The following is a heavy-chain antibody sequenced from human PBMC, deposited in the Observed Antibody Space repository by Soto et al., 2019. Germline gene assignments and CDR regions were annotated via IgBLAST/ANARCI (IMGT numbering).Heavy chain of an antibody. Sequence: SETLSLTCTVSGGSISSYYWSWIRQPPGKRLEWIGYIYYSGSTNYNPSLKSRVTISVDTSKNQFSLKLTSVTAADTAVYYCARVRLEAYPSAYPPLVDYWGQGTLVTVPS. CDR1: GGSISSYY. D-gene: IGHD3-22*01. CDR3: ARVRLEAYPSAYPPLVDY. CDR2: IYYSGST. J-gene: IGHJ4*02. V-gene: IGHV4-59*01.